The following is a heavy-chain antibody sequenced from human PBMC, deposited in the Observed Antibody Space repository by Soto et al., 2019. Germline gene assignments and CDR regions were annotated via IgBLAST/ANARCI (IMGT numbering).Heavy chain of an antibody. D-gene: IGHD3-10*01. CDR3: AKDSGTYWYFDL. CDR1: GFTFSSYG. J-gene: IGHJ2*01. Sequence: QVQLVESGGGVVQPGRSLRLSSAASGFTFSSYGIHWVRRAPGNGLEWVAVISYDGSNKFYADSVKGRFTISRDNSKNTLYLQMNSLRAEDTAVYYCAKDSGTYWYFDLWGRGTLVTVSS. CDR2: ISYDGSNK. V-gene: IGHV3-30*18.